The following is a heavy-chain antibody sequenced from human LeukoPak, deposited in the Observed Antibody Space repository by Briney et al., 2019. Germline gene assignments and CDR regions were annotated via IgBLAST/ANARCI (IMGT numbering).Heavy chain of an antibody. CDR2: INPNSGGT. D-gene: IGHD1-26*01. V-gene: IGHV1-2*02. CDR1: GYTFTGYY. J-gene: IGHJ6*02. CDR3: ARTEWEPRGYYYYYYGMGV. Sequence: GASVKVSCKASGYTFTGYYMHWVRQAPGQGLEWMGWINPNSGGTNYAQKFQGRVTMTRDTSISTAYMELGRLRSDDTAVYYCARTEWEPRGYYYYYYGMGVWGQGTTVTVSS.